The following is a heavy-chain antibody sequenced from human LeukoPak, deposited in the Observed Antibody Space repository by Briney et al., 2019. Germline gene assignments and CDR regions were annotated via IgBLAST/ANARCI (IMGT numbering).Heavy chain of an antibody. CDR2: IYSSGST. CDR1: GFTVSSNS. J-gene: IGHJ5*02. D-gene: IGHD4-23*01. CDR3: AKDRTTVVTPSWFDP. Sequence: QAGGSLRLSCAASGFTVSSNSMTWVRQAPGKGLEWVSVIYSSGSTYYADSVKGRFTISRDNSKNTLYLQMNSLRAKDTALYYCAKDRTTVVTPSWFDPWGQGTLVTVSS. V-gene: IGHV3-66*01.